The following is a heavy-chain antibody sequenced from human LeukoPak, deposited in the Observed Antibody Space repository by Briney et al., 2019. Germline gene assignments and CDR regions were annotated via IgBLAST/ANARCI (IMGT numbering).Heavy chain of an antibody. CDR1: GASITSYY. V-gene: IGHV4-59*01. J-gene: IGHJ5*02. D-gene: IGHD6-6*01. CDR2: IYYSGGT. Sequence: TSETLSLTCTVSGASITSYYWGWIRQPPGKGLEWIGNIYYSGGTNYNPSLKSRASISVDTSKNQFSLKLSSVTAADTAVYYCARDRSSSSFNWFDPWGQGTLVTVSS. CDR3: ARDRSSSSFNWFDP.